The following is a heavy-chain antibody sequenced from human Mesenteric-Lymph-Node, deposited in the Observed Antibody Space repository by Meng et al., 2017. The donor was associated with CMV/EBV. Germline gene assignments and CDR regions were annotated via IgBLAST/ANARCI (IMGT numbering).Heavy chain of an antibody. V-gene: IGHV2-5*02. CDR1: GFSRSTYGVG. D-gene: IGHD3-10*01. Sequence: HITLKESSPTLWKPTQTLTLTCTFSGFSRSTYGVGIDWIRQPPGKALEWLSLIYWDDDKRYNPSLKSRLTITKDTSKHQVVLTMTNMDPVDTATYYCAHRRGSGSYHQWGQGTLVTVSS. CDR3: AHRRGSGSYHQ. J-gene: IGHJ4*02. CDR2: IYWDDDK.